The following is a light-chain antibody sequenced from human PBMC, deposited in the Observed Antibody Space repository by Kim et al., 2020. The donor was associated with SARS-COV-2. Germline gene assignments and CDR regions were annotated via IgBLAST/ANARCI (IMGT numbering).Light chain of an antibody. J-gene: IGKJ1*01. CDR1: QSIGDH. CDR2: DAF. V-gene: IGKV3-11*01. Sequence: EIVLTQSPATLSLSPGERATLSCRASQSIGDHLAWYQQKPGQPPRLLIYDAFNRATGIPSRFSGSGSGTDFTLTIGSLEPEDFAVYYCQQRSNWQWTFGQGTKLEI. CDR3: QQRSNWQWT.